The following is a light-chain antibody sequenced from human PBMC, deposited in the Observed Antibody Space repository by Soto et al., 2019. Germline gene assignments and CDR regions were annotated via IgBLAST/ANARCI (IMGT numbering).Light chain of an antibody. CDR2: GNS. J-gene: IGLJ2*01. Sequence: QSVLTQPPSVSGAPGQRVTISCTGSSSNIGAGCDVHWYQQLPGTAPKLLIYGNSNRPSGVPDRFSGSKSGTSASLAITGLQAEDVADYYCQSYDSSLSGVVFGGGTKLTVL. V-gene: IGLV1-40*01. CDR3: QSYDSSLSGVV. CDR1: SSNIGAGCD.